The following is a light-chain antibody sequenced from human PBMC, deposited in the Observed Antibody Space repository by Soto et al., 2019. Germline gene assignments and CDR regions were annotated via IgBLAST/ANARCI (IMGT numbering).Light chain of an antibody. CDR1: QSISSW. J-gene: IGKJ1*01. V-gene: IGKV1-5*01. CDR3: QQYNSYSWT. Sequence: DIQMTQSPSTLSASVGDRVTITCRASQSISSWLAWYQQKPRKAPKLLIYDASSLESGVPSRISGSGSGTEFTLTISSLQPDDFATYYCQQYNSYSWTFGQGTKVEIK. CDR2: DAS.